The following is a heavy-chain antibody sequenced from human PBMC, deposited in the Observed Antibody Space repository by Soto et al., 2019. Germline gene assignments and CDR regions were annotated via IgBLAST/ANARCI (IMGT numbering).Heavy chain of an antibody. CDR1: GGSFSGYY. D-gene: IGHD6-6*01. Sequence: QVQLQQWGAGLLKPSETLSLTCAVYGGSFSGYYWSWIRQPPGKGLEWIGEINHSGSTNYNPSLKSRVTISVDTSKNQFSLKLSSVTAADTAVYYCARGPYSSSSWFDRWGQGTLVTVSS. CDR2: INHSGST. V-gene: IGHV4-34*01. CDR3: ARGPYSSSSWFDR. J-gene: IGHJ5*02.